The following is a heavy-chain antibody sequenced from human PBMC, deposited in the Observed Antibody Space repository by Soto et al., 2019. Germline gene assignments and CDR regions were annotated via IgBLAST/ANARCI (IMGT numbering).Heavy chain of an antibody. CDR1: GFTFSSYG. V-gene: IGHV3-30*18. CDR3: AKGGYYYDSSGYY. J-gene: IGHJ4*02. D-gene: IGHD3-22*01. CDR2: ISYDGSNK. Sequence: GGSLRLSCAASGFTFSSYGMHWVRQAPGKGLEWVAVISYDGSNKYYADSVKGRFTISRDNSKNTLYLQMNSLRAEDTAVYYCAKGGYYYDSSGYYWGQGTLVTVS.